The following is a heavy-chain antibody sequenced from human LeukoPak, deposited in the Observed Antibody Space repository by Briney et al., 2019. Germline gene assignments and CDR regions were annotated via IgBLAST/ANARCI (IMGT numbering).Heavy chain of an antibody. CDR3: ARDGLPYDSSGYFFYYRSWFDY. J-gene: IGHJ4*02. Sequence: GGSLRLSCSASGFTFSNYGIHWVRQAPGKGLEWVAFIRYDGSNKYYADSVKGRFTISRDNSKNTLYLQMNSLRAEDTAVYYCARDGLPYDSSGYFFYYRSWFDYWGQGTLVTVSS. V-gene: IGHV3-30*02. CDR2: IRYDGSNK. D-gene: IGHD3-22*01. CDR1: GFTFSNYG.